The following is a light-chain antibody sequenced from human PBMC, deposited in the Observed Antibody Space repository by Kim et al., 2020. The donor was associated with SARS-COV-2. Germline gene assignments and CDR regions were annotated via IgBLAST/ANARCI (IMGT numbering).Light chain of an antibody. Sequence: ASVGDSVTITCRASQGINIALAWYQQKPGKAPRLLLYEASTLRPGVPSRFSGSGSGTQFSLTISSLQPEDFATYFCQQFSSYTITFGQGTRLEIK. CDR1: QGINIA. J-gene: IGKJ5*01. V-gene: IGKV1-13*02. CDR2: EAS. CDR3: QQFSSYTIT.